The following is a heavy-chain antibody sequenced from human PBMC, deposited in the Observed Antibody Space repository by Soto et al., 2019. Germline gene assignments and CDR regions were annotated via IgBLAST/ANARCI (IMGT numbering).Heavy chain of an antibody. Sequence: GESLKISCKGSGYNFANYWVGWVRQMPGKGLEWMGMIFPGDSDTKNSPSLQGQITMSVDKSDSSAYLQWRSLKASDTAMYYCAAGYTTGLDAFDIWGQVTMVTVSS. CDR2: IFPGDSDT. D-gene: IGHD6-13*01. CDR3: AAGYTTGLDAFDI. V-gene: IGHV5-51*01. J-gene: IGHJ3*02. CDR1: GYNFANYW.